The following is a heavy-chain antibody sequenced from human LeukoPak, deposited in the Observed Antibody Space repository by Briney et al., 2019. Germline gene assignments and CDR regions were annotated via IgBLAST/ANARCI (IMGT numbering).Heavy chain of an antibody. CDR2: INHSGST. V-gene: IGHV4-34*01. Sequence: LTCAVXGGSFSGYYWSWIRQPPGKGLEWIGEINHSGSTNYNPSLKSRVTISVDTSKNQFSLKLSSVTAADTAVYYCARGFRITMVRGVIQQNYYYYGMDVWGKGTTVTVSS. D-gene: IGHD3-10*01. CDR1: GGSFSGYY. CDR3: ARGFRITMVRGVIQQNYYYYGMDV. J-gene: IGHJ6*04.